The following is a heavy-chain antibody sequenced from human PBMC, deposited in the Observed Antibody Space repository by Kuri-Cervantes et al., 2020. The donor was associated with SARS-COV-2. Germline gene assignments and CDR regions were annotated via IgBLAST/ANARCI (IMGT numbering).Heavy chain of an antibody. Sequence: GESLKISCAASGFTVSSNYMSWVRQAPGKGLEWVSVIYSGGSTYYADSVKGRSTISRDNSKNTLYLQMNSLRAEDTAVYYCARVAKSGWNANNWFDPWGQGTLVTVSS. V-gene: IGHV3-66*01. CDR2: IYSGGST. CDR1: GFTVSSNY. CDR3: ARVAKSGWNANNWFDP. J-gene: IGHJ5*02. D-gene: IGHD1-1*01.